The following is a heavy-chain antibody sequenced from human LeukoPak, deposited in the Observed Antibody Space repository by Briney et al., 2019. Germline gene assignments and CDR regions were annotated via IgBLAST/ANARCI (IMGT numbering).Heavy chain of an antibody. CDR2: IYYSGST. J-gene: IGHJ3*02. CDR1: GGSISSGVYY. CDR3: ARDHPSEWSGGSLDAFDI. D-gene: IGHD2-15*01. Sequence: KTSETLSLTCTVSGGSISSGVYYWSWIRQHPGKGLEWIGYIYYSGSTYYNPSLKSRVTISVDTSKNQFSLKLSSVTAADTAVYYCARDHPSEWSGGSLDAFDIWGQGTMVTVSS. V-gene: IGHV4-31*03.